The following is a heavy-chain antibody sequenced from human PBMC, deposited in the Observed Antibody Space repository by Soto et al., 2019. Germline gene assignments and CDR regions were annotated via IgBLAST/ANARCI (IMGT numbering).Heavy chain of an antibody. CDR3: EKVSSSWYAGFFDL. D-gene: IGHD6-13*01. J-gene: IGHJ4*02. Sequence: GSLRLSCTASGFTFSRHAMTWVRQAPGKGLEWVSGLSDSGGSIYYADSVKGRFTISRDNSMNTLYLQMNTLRAEDTAIYYCEKVSSSWYAGFFDLWGQGTLVTAPQ. CDR1: GFTFSRHA. CDR2: LSDSGGSI. V-gene: IGHV3-23*01.